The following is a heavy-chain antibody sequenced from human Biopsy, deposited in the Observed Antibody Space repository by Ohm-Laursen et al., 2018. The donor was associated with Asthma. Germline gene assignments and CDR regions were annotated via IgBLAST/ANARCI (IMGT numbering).Heavy chain of an antibody. CDR3: ARQSGQDYGDSSGFDI. CDR1: GFVFRQCG. V-gene: IGHV3-30*03. CDR2: VSSDGHNK. J-gene: IGHJ3*02. D-gene: IGHD3-22*01. Sequence: ALRLARAPSGFVFRQCGRHWVRQGPGKGLEWVALVSSDGHNKYYEDSVKGRFTISRDNSRKRLYLQINRLTVEDLAVYFCARQSGQDYGDSSGFDIWGQGTKVVVSS.